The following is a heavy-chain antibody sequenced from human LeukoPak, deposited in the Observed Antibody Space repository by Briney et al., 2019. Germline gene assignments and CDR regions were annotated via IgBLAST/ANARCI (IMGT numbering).Heavy chain of an antibody. D-gene: IGHD5-18*01. J-gene: IGHJ6*04. V-gene: IGHV4-34*01. CDR1: GGSFSGYY. CDR2: INHSGST. Sequence: PSETLSLTCAVYGGSFSGYYWSWIRQPPGKGLEWIGEINHSGSTNYNPSLKSRVTISVDTSKNQFPLKLSSVTAADTAVYYCASPRGGRRGYSYGYHYYGMDVWGKGTTVTVSS. CDR3: ASPRGGRRGYSYGYHYYGMDV.